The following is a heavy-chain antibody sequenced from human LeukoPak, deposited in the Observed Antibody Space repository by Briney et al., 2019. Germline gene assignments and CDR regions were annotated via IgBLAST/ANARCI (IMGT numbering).Heavy chain of an antibody. CDR1: GYVFTGYY. CDR2: INPNSGDT. J-gene: IGHJ3*02. V-gene: IGHV1-2*02. CDR3: ARDRTGTTYSFDI. D-gene: IGHD1-7*01. Sequence: ASVKVSCKASGYVFTGYYMYWVRQAPGQWLEWMGWINPNSGDTNYAQEFQGRVTMTRDTSISTVYMELTSLGSDDTAVYYCARDRTGTTYSFDIWGQGTMVTVSS.